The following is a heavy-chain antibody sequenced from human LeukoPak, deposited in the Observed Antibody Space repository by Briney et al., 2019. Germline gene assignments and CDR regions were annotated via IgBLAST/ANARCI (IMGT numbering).Heavy chain of an antibody. CDR2: TYYRSKWYD. D-gene: IGHD6-19*01. J-gene: IGHJ4*02. V-gene: IGHV6-1*01. CDR1: GDSVSSNNGA. Sequence: SQTLSLTCAISGDSVSSNNGAWNWIRQSPSRGLEWLGRTYYRSKWYDDYAESMKGRITISPDRSKNQFSLHVYAVTPEDTAVYYCARDVGTSGWHTFDYWGQGTLVTVSS. CDR3: ARDVGTSGWHTFDY.